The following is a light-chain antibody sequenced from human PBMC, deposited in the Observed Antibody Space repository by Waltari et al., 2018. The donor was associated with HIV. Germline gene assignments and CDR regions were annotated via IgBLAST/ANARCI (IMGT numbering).Light chain of an antibody. J-gene: IGLJ2*01. Sequence: SALTQPASVSGSLGQSVTISCTGATRDIGDFVSWYQQLQGRAPQLLCSGVNRRASGISHRFFASKSGATASLTISRLQADDEGCYYCSSTADLESVTFGGGT. CDR3: SSTADLESVT. V-gene: IGLV2-14*03. CDR1: TRDIGDF. CDR2: GVN.